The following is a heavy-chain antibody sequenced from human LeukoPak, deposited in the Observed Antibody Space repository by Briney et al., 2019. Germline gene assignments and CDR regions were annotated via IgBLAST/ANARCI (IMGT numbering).Heavy chain of an antibody. V-gene: IGHV4-31*03. CDR2: IYYSGST. D-gene: IGHD4-17*01. J-gene: IGHJ3*02. Sequence: SETLSLTCTVPGDSISSGGYYWGWVRLPPGKGLECIGHIYYSGSTYYNPTLQSRLTISVDTSKTEFSLKMTSVTAADTAVAYCAREIHDYEFDAFDIWGPGTMVTVSS. CDR1: GDSISSGGYY. CDR3: AREIHDYEFDAFDI.